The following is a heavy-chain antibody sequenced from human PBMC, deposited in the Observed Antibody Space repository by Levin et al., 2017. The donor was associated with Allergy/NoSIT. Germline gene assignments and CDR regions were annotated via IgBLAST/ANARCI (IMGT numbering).Heavy chain of an antibody. J-gene: IGHJ5*02. D-gene: IGHD6-6*01. V-gene: IGHV3-7*04. CDR2: IKEDGSGE. CDR1: GFTFSRSG. Sequence: QPGGSLRLSCAASGFTFSRSGMSWVRQAPGEGLEWVANIKEDGSGENYVGSVKGRFTISRDNTKGSLFLEMNSLRAEDTAVYYCARDLGSSSWWGWFDPWGQGTRVTVSS. CDR3: ARDLGSSSWWGWFDP.